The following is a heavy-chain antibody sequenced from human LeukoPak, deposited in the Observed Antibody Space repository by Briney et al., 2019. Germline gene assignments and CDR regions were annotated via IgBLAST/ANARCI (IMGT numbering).Heavy chain of an antibody. D-gene: IGHD3-22*01. Sequence: ASVKVSCKASGYTFTSYGISWVRQAPGQGLERMGWISAYNGNTNYAQKLQGRVTMTTDTSTSTAYMELRSLRSDDTAVYYCARDYYDSKAPQRDFDYWGQGTLVTVSS. J-gene: IGHJ4*02. CDR2: ISAYNGNT. CDR3: ARDYYDSKAPQRDFDY. CDR1: GYTFTSYG. V-gene: IGHV1-18*01.